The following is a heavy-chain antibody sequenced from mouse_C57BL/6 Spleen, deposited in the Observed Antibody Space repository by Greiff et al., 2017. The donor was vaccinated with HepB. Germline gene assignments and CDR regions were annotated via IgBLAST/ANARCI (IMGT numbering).Heavy chain of an antibody. CDR2: IWWDDDK. J-gene: IGHJ2*01. CDR1: GFSLSTFGIG. Sequence: QVTLKVSGPGILQPSQTLSLTCSFSGFSLSTFGIGVGWIRQPSGKGLEWLAHIWWDDDKYYNPALKSRLTISKDTSKNQVFLKIANVDTADTATYYCARTRGYDYDERVYFDYWGQGTTLTVSS. D-gene: IGHD2-4*01. V-gene: IGHV8-8*01. CDR3: ARTRGYDYDERVYFDY.